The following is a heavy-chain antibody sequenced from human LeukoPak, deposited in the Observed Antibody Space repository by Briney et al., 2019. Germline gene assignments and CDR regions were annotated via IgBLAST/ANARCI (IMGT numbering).Heavy chain of an antibody. CDR2: IYPDDSDT. CDR3: ASRIAAAGTRFFS. Sequence: GESLKISCKGSGYSFTTYWIAWVRQLPGKGLEWMGIIYPDDSDTRYSPSFQGQVTISADKSITIAYLQWSSLKASDTAMYYCASRIAAAGTRFFSWGQGTLVTVSS. D-gene: IGHD6-13*01. V-gene: IGHV5-51*01. J-gene: IGHJ5*02. CDR1: GYSFTTYW.